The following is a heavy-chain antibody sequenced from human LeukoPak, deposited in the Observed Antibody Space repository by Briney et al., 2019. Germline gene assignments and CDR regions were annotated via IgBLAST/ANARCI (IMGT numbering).Heavy chain of an antibody. V-gene: IGHV3-48*01. D-gene: IGHD3-16*01. Sequence: GGSLRLSCAASGFTFSSYSMNWVRQAPGKGLEWVSYISSSSSTIYYADSVKGRITISRDNAENTLYLQMNNLRPDDTAFYFCVKEGVEYSYSYGDYWGQGTLVTVSS. CDR2: ISSSSSTI. CDR3: VKEGVEYSYSYGDY. J-gene: IGHJ4*02. CDR1: GFTFSSYS.